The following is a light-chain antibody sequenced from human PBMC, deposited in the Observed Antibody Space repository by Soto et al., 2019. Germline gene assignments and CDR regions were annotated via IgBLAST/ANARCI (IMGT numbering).Light chain of an antibody. CDR3: QHYVTWPLT. CDR2: DTS. Sequence: EIVMTQSPATLSVSPGERVTLSCRARQSVGSNLAWYQQKPGQTPRLLIYDTSIRATGVPARFSGSRSGAEFTLTISSLQSEDFAVYYCQHYVTWPLTFGGGTKVDIK. V-gene: IGKV3-15*01. CDR1: QSVGSN. J-gene: IGKJ4*01.